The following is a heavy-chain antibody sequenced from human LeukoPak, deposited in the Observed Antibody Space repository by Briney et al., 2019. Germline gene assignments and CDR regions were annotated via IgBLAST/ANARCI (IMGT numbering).Heavy chain of an antibody. J-gene: IGHJ4*02. CDR2: ISSSSTYI. D-gene: IGHD4-17*01. V-gene: IGHV3-21*01. CDR3: ARDYTTTLTTATNFDY. Sequence: GGSLRLSCAVSGFTLSSYSINWVRQAPGKGLEWDSSISSSSTYIFYADSMKGRFTISRDNTKNSLYLQMNSLRAEDTAIYYCARDYTTTLTTATNFDYWGQGTLVTVSS. CDR1: GFTLSSYS.